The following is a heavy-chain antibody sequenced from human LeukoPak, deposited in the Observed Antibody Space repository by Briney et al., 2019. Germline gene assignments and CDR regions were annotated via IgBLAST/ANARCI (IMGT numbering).Heavy chain of an antibody. J-gene: IGHJ4*02. CDR3: ASFYDSSGRDY. D-gene: IGHD3-22*01. V-gene: IGHV3-48*03. CDR2: IGTIGSPI. CDR1: GFTFRSFE. Sequence: PGGSLRLCCAASGFTFRSFEMNWVRQAPGKGLEWLSYIGTIGSPIYYADSVKGRFTISRDNARNSLCLQMNSQRVEDTAVYYCASFYDSSGRDYWGQGTLVTVSS.